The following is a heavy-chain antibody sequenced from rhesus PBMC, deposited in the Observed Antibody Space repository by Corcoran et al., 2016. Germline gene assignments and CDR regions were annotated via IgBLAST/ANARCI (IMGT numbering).Heavy chain of an antibody. Sequence: QVQLQESGPGLVKPSETLSLTFAVSGGSFIGYYWGWIRQPPGKGLVWIGYIGGTSGNTDYNPSLKSRVTLSVDTSKNQFSLKLSSVTAADTAVYYCGRSPGVQNRFDVWGPGVLVTVSS. CDR3: GRSPGVQNRFDV. CDR2: IGGTSGNT. CDR1: GGSFIGYY. D-gene: IGHD3-34*01. V-gene: IGHV4-165*01. J-gene: IGHJ5-1*01.